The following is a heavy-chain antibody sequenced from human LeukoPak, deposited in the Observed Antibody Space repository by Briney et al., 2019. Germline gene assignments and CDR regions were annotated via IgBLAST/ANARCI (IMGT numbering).Heavy chain of an antibody. V-gene: IGHV3-9*01. CDR1: GFTFDDYA. Sequence: PGGSLRLSCAASGFTFDDYAMHWVRQAPGKGLEWVSGISWNSGSIGYADSVKGRFTISRDNAKDSLYLQMNSLRAEDTALYYCATRAAAGTGYYGMDVWGQGTTVTVSS. CDR2: ISWNSGSI. CDR3: ATRAAAGTGYYGMDV. D-gene: IGHD6-13*01. J-gene: IGHJ6*02.